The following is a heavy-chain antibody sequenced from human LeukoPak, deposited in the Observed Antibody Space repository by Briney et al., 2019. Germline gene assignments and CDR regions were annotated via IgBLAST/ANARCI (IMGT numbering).Heavy chain of an antibody. Sequence: SETLSLTCAVYGGSFRGYYWSWIRQPPGKGLEWIGEINHSGSTNYNPSLKSRVTISVDTSKNQFSLKLNSMTAADTAVYYCARVVRDWNVVDYWGQGTLVTVSS. V-gene: IGHV4-34*01. D-gene: IGHD1-1*01. CDR3: ARVVRDWNVVDY. J-gene: IGHJ4*02. CDR1: GGSFRGYY. CDR2: INHSGST.